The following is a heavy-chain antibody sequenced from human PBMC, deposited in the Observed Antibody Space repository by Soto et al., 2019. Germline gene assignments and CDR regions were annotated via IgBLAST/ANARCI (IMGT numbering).Heavy chain of an antibody. Sequence: RLSCAASGFTFSSSAISWVRQAPGKGLEWVSAVSANGQGIYYADSVRGRFTISRDNSKNTVFLHMDSLSAEDTAVDYCAKDRHYPRDYFHYWGQGALVTV. CDR3: AKDRHYPRDYFHY. CDR2: VSANGQGI. J-gene: IGHJ4*02. D-gene: IGHD3-10*01. CDR1: GFTFSSSA. V-gene: IGHV3-23*01.